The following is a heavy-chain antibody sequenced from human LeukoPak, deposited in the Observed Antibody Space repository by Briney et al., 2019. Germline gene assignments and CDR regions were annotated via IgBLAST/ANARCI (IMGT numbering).Heavy chain of an antibody. J-gene: IGHJ4*02. Sequence: PGGSLSLSCAASGFIVSSNYMSWVRQAPGKGLDWVSIIYDNGTTYYADSVKGRFTISRDRSKNTLYLQMNSLRAEDTAVYYCARAQSRYSGYDSFPFDYWGQGTLVTVSS. CDR2: IYDNGTT. V-gene: IGHV3-53*01. CDR3: ARAQSRYSGYDSFPFDY. D-gene: IGHD5-12*01. CDR1: GFIVSSNY.